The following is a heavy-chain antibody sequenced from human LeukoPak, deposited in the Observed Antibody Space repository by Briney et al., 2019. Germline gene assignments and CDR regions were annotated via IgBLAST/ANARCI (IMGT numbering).Heavy chain of an antibody. CDR3: AKTLFGFSYGKIDY. CDR2: ISDTGDT. CDR1: EFTFRSHA. J-gene: IGHJ4*02. D-gene: IGHD5-18*01. V-gene: IGHV3-23*01. Sequence: GGSLRLSCATSEFTFRSHAMNWVRRAPGKGLEWVSSISDTGDTYYADSVKGRFTISRDNSRNTLYLQMSSLRAEDTAIYYCAKTLFGFSYGKIDYWGQGTLVTVSS.